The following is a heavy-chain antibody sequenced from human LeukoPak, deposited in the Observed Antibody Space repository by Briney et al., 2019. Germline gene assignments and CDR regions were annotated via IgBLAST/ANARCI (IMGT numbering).Heavy chain of an antibody. Sequence: SETLSLTCSVSGDSISSYYWSWIRQPPGKGLEWIGYIYYSGSTNYNPSLKSRVTISVDTSKNQFSLKLSSVTAADTAVYYCARLSSLANIAARGRTWLDPWGQGSLVTVSS. CDR2: IYYSGST. V-gene: IGHV4-59*01. D-gene: IGHD6-6*01. CDR1: GDSISSYY. J-gene: IGHJ5*02. CDR3: ARLSSLANIAARGRTWLDP.